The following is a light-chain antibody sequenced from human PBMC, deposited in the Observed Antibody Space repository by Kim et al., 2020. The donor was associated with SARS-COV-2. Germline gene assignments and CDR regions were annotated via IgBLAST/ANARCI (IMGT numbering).Light chain of an antibody. J-gene: IGKJ4*01. Sequence: EIVMTQSAATLSVSPGERATLSCRASQSITSDLAWYQHKPGQAPRLLIYDTSTRATGIPARFSGSGSGTEFTLTISSLQSEDFAVYYCQQYNRWPLTFGGGTKVEI. CDR1: QSITSD. CDR3: QQYNRWPLT. CDR2: DTS. V-gene: IGKV3-15*01.